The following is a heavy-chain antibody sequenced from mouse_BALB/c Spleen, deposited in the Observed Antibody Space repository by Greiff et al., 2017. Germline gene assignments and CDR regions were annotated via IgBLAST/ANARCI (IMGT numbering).Heavy chain of an antibody. CDR2: IWAGGST. CDR3: ATYGYDAY. D-gene: IGHD2-2*01. CDR1: GFSLTSYG. V-gene: IGHV2-9*02. J-gene: IGHJ3*01. Sequence: VQGVESGPGLVAPSQSLSITCTVSGFSLTSYGVHWVRQPPGKGLEWLGVIWAGGSTNYNSALMSRLSISKDNSKSQVFLKMNSLQTDDTAMYYCATYGYDAYWGQGTLVTVSA.